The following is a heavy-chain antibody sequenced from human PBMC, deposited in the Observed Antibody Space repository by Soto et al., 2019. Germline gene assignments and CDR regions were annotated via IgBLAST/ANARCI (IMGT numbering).Heavy chain of an antibody. D-gene: IGHD3-10*01. CDR2: ISYDEIDK. V-gene: IGHV3-30*04. CDR3: AGRSGSSDY. J-gene: IGHJ4*02. Sequence: GGSLRLSCAASGFTFTNYTMHWVRQAPGKGLEWVALISYDEIDKYYADAVKGRFTISRDNSKNTLYLQMDSLRAEDTAVYYCAGRSGSSDYWGRGTLVTVSS. CDR1: GFTFTNYT.